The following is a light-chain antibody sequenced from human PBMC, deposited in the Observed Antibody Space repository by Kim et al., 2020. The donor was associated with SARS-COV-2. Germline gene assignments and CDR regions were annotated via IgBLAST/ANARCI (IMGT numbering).Light chain of an antibody. CDR2: STT. CDR1: SSNIGSHS. V-gene: IGLV1-47*01. Sequence: GQRVTISCSGSSSNIGSHSVHWYQQFPGTAPKLLIYSTTYRPSGVPDRFSGSKSGTSASLAISGLRSEDETDYYCAAWDDSLSGLVFGGGTQLTVL. CDR3: AAWDDSLSGLV. J-gene: IGLJ2*01.